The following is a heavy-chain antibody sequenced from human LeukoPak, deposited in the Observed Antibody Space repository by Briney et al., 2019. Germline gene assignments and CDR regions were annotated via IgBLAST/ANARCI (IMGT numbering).Heavy chain of an antibody. Sequence: GGSLRLSCAASGFTFSNAWMSWVRQAPGKGLEWVGRIKSKTDGGTTDYAAPVKGRFTISRDDSKNTLYLQMNSLKTEDTAVYYCGRDKAYCSGSSCYSAFDIWGQGTMVTVSS. V-gene: IGHV3-15*01. CDR2: IKSKTDGGTT. CDR3: GRDKAYCSGSSCYSAFDI. CDR1: GFTFSNAW. J-gene: IGHJ3*02. D-gene: IGHD2-15*01.